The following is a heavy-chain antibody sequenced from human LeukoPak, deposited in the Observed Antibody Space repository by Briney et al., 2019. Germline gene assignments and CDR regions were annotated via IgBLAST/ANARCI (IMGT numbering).Heavy chain of an antibody. CDR2: IGAGGDT. V-gene: IGHV3-23*01. CDR1: GFTFASYH. CDR3: AREGVWRQQLVDYYYGMDV. D-gene: IGHD6-13*01. Sequence: GGSLRLSCAASGFTFASYHMNWVRQAPGKGLDWVSTIGAGGDTYDADAVKGRFTISRDNAKNTLYLQMNSLRAEDTAVYYCAREGVWRQQLVDYYYGMDVWGQGTTVTVSS. J-gene: IGHJ6*02.